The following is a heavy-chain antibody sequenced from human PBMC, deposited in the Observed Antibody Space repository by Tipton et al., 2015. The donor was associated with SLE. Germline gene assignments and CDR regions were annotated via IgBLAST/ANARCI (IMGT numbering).Heavy chain of an antibody. J-gene: IGHJ4*02. CDR1: GGSISSYY. CDR2: IYSSGST. CDR3: ARRRVDFDY. V-gene: IGHV4-4*08. Sequence: TLSLTCTVSGGSISSYYWSWIRQPPGKGLEWIGYIYSSGSTNYNPSLKSRVTISVDTSKNQFSLKLSSVTAADTAVYYCARRRVDFDYWGQGTLVTVSS.